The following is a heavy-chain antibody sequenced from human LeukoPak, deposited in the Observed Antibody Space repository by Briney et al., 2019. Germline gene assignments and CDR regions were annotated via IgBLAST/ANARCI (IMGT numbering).Heavy chain of an antibody. Sequence: GVSLRLSCAASGFTFSSYAMSCVRQAPGKGLEWVSAISGSGGSTYYADSVKGRFAISRDNSKNTLYLEMNSLRAEDTAVYYCEKDTAMVTGGFDYWGQGTLVTVSS. J-gene: IGHJ4*02. D-gene: IGHD5-18*01. V-gene: IGHV3-23*01. CDR2: ISGSGGST. CDR3: EKDTAMVTGGFDY. CDR1: GFTFSSYA.